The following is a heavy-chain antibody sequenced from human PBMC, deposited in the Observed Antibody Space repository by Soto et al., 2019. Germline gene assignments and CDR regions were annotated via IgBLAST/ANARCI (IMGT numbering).Heavy chain of an antibody. J-gene: IGHJ5*02. D-gene: IGHD1-20*01. Sequence: QLVESGGGLVQPGGSLRLSCAASGFNFTAYWMHWVRQAPGKGPVWVSRIDHDGSGTTYADFVKGRFTISRDNAKKTLYLQMNGLRAEDTAVDYCVRDLNFPYNGINQGGFDIWGQGSLVTV. CDR3: VRDLNFPYNGINQGGFDI. V-gene: IGHV3-74*03. CDR1: GFNFTAYW. CDR2: IDHDGSGT.